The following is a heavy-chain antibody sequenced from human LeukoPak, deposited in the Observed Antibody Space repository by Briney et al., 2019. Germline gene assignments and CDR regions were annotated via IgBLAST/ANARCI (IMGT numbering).Heavy chain of an antibody. Sequence: PGGSLTLSCPASGFTFSSYAMSWVRQAPGKGLEWVSAISGSGGSTYYPDSVKGRFTISRDNSKNTLYLQMKSLRAEDTAVYYCAKEIQYSSSWLAGGAFDIWGQGTMVTVSS. D-gene: IGHD6-13*01. CDR1: GFTFSSYA. V-gene: IGHV3-23*01. CDR3: AKEIQYSSSWLAGGAFDI. J-gene: IGHJ3*02. CDR2: ISGSGGST.